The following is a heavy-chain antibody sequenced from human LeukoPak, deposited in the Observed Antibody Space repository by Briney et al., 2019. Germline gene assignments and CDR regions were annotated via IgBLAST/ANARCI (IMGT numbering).Heavy chain of an antibody. J-gene: IGHJ3*02. CDR2: INVDGTAE. Sequence: GGSLRLSCAASGFSFSTIYMSWVRQTPGQGLEWVANINVDGTAEYYVDSVKGRFTISRDNAKNSLYLQMDSLRAEDTAVYYCARDPYRFAFDIWGQGTVVLVSS. CDR3: ARDPYRFAFDI. CDR1: GFSFSTIY. V-gene: IGHV3-7*03. D-gene: IGHD1-26*01.